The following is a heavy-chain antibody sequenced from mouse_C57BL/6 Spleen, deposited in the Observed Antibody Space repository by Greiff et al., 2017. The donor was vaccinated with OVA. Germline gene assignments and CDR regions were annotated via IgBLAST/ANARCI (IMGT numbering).Heavy chain of an antibody. CDR2: IWRGGST. CDR1: GFSLTSYG. D-gene: IGHD2-3*01. V-gene: IGHV2-5*01. J-gene: IGHJ2*01. CDR3: AKNDGYYEGYFDY. Sequence: VQLQQSGPGLVQPSQSLSITCTVSGFSLTSYGVHWVRQSPGKGLEWLGVIWRGGSTDYNAAFMSRLSITKDNSKSQVFFKMNSLQADDTAIYYFAKNDGYYEGYFDYWGQGTTLTVSS.